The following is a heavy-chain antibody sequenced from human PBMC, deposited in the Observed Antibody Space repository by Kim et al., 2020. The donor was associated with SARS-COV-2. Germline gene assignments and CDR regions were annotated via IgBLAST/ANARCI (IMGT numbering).Heavy chain of an antibody. CDR2: IYYSGST. D-gene: IGHD3-22*01. V-gene: IGHV4-31*03. CDR1: GGSISSGGYY. Sequence: SETLSLTCTVSGGSISSGGYYWSWIRQHPGKGLEWIGYIYYSGSTYYNPSLKSRVTISVDTSKNQFSLKLSSVTAADTAVYYCARANYYDSSGYVYYFDYWGQGTLVTVSS. J-gene: IGHJ4*02. CDR3: ARANYYDSSGYVYYFDY.